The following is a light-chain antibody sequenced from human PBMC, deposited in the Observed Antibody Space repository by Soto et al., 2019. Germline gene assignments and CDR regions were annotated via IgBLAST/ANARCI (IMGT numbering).Light chain of an antibody. CDR1: ALPKQY. CDR2: KDN. Sequence: ELTQPPSVSVSPGQTARITCSGDALPKQYAYWYQQKPGQAPVVVIYKDNERPSGIPERFSGSTSGTTVTLTISGVQAEDEADYFCQSSDSSGRYPYVFGSGTKV. J-gene: IGLJ1*01. V-gene: IGLV3-25*02. CDR3: QSSDSSGRYPYV.